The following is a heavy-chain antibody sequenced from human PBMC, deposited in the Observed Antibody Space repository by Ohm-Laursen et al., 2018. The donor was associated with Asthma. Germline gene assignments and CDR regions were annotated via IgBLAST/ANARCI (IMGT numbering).Heavy chain of an antibody. Sequence: ASVKVSCKASGYTFTSYGISWVRQAPGQGLEWMGWISAYNGNTNYAQKLQGRVTMTTDTSTSTAYMELRSLRSDDTAVYYCARDGGITMVQGVISLVDYWGQGTLVTVSS. D-gene: IGHD3-10*01. CDR3: ARDGGITMVQGVISLVDY. V-gene: IGHV1-18*01. J-gene: IGHJ4*02. CDR1: GYTFTSYG. CDR2: ISAYNGNT.